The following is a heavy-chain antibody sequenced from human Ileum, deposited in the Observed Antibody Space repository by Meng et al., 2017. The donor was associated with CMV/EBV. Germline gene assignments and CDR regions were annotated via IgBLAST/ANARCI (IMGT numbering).Heavy chain of an antibody. D-gene: IGHD3-3*01. CDR3: ARVPPYIYYDAVYDYGFEV. CDR2: MNPNSGNT. V-gene: IGHV1-8*03. CDR1: GYSFTNYD. J-gene: IGHJ6*02. Sequence: ASVKVSCKASGYSFTNYDINWVRQATGQGLEWMGWMNPNSGNTGYAQKFQGRVTISRSTSISTAYMELSSLRTEDTAVYYCARVPPYIYYDAVYDYGFEVWGQGTTVTVSS.